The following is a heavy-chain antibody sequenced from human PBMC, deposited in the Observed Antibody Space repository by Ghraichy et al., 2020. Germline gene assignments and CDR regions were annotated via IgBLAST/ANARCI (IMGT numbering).Heavy chain of an antibody. Sequence: LSLTCSASGFTFSSYNMNWVRQAPGKGLEWLSYISSSSRFTSYADSVKGRFTISRDNARNSLDLQMNSLRDEDTAVYFCARASTVVRFYYYDAMDVWGQGTTVTV. V-gene: IGHV3-48*02. CDR1: GFTFSSYN. CDR2: ISSSSRFT. CDR3: ARASTVVRFYYYDAMDV. J-gene: IGHJ6*02. D-gene: IGHD4-23*01.